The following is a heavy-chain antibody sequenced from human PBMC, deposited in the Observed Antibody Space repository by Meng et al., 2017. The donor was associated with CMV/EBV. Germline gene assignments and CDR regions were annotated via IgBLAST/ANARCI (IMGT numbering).Heavy chain of an antibody. J-gene: IGHJ6*02. CDR2: IRYDGSNK. V-gene: IGHV3-30*02. Sequence: GESLKISCAASGFTFSSYGMHWVRQAPGKGLEWVAFIRYDGSNKYYADSVKGRFTISRDNPKNTLYLQMNSLRAEDTAVYYCAKGRIAAAGTSPAYYYYYGMDVWGQGTTVTVSS. D-gene: IGHD6-13*01. CDR1: GFTFSSYG. CDR3: AKGRIAAAGTSPAYYYYYGMDV.